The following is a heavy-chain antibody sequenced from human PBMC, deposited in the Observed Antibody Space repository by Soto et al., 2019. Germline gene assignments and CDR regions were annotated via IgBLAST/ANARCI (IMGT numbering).Heavy chain of an antibody. CDR1: GDSINSKYW. J-gene: IGHJ4*01. CDR2: IKSKNDGDTI. D-gene: IGHD3-9*01. Sequence: ETLSLTCDVSGDSINSKYWWSWVRQAPGKGLEWVGRIKSKNDGDTIDYAAPVKGRFTISRDDSQNILYLQMNSLGAEDTAMYYCTSNPRYWGQGILVTVSS. V-gene: IGHV3-15*07. CDR3: TSNPRY.